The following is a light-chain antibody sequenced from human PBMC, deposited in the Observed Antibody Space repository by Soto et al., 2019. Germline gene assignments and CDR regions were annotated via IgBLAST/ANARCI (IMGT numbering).Light chain of an antibody. J-gene: IGKJ3*01. CDR3: QQYNSYVS. V-gene: IGKV1-5*01. CDR1: QRVYNW. Sequence: IEMTQYPSTVSASVGARVTITCRASQRVYNWLAWYQQKPGKAPKLLISSVSTLESGVPSRFSGSGSGTELTLAISSLQPEDLGTYYCQQYNSYVSFGPGTKVEI. CDR2: SVS.